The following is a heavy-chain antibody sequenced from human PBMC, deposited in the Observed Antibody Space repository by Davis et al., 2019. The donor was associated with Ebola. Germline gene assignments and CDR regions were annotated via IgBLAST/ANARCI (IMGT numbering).Heavy chain of an antibody. CDR1: GYTFTSYG. J-gene: IGHJ4*02. D-gene: IGHD3/OR15-3a*01. Sequence: ASVKVSCKASGYTFTSYGISWVRQAPGQGLEWMGIINPLGGSTTYPQNLQGRVTMTRDTSTSTVYMELTSLRSEDTAMYFCARGQHFLDHPDYWGQGTLVTVSS. CDR3: ARGQHFLDHPDY. CDR2: INPLGGST. V-gene: IGHV1-46*01.